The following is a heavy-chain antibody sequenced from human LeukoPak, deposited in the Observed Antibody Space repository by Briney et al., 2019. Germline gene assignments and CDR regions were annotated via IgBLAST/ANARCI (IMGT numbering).Heavy chain of an antibody. J-gene: IGHJ4*02. V-gene: IGHV3-21*01. CDR2: ISSSSSYI. CDR3: ARPYYYGSGSPHYFDY. CDR1: GFTFSSYS. Sequence: PGGFLRLSCAASGFTFSSYSMNWVRQAPGKGLEWVSSISSSSSYIYYADSVKGRFTISRDNAKNSLYLQMNSLRAEDTAVYYCARPYYYGSGSPHYFDYWGQGTLVTVSS. D-gene: IGHD3-10*01.